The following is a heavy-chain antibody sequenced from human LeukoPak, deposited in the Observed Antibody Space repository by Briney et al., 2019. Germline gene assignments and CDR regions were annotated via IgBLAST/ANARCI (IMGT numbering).Heavy chain of an antibody. Sequence: PSETLSLTCTVSGDSFSGYFWNWIRQVPGKGLEWIGYMFYSGSTKYNPSLKSRVTISVDTSKNQFSLKLTSVTAADTAVYYCARGGITIFGVTIEGFDYWGPGTLVTVSS. CDR2: MFYSGST. D-gene: IGHD3-3*01. CDR1: GDSFSGYF. CDR3: ARGGITIFGVTIEGFDY. J-gene: IGHJ4*02. V-gene: IGHV4-59*01.